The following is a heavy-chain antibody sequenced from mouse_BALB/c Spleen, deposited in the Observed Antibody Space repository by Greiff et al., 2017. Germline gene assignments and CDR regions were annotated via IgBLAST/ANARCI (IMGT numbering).Heavy chain of an antibody. CDR1: GFSLTGYG. CDR2: IWGDGST. V-gene: IGHV2-6-7*01. J-gene: IGHJ3*01. D-gene: IGHD2-2*01. CDR3: ARYHGYDGLLFAY. Sequence: QVQLKQSGPGLVAPSQSLSITCTVSGFSLTGYGVNWVRQPPGKGLEWLGIIWGDGSTDYNSALKSRLSISKDNSKSQVFLKMNSLQTDDTARYYCARYHGYDGLLFAYWGQGTLVTVSA.